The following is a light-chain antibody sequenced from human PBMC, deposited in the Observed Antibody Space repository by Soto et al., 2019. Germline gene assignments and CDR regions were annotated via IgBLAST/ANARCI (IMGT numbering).Light chain of an antibody. J-gene: IGKJ1*01. CDR1: QSVGSD. Sequence: EIVVTQSPATLSVSPGERVRLSCRASQSVGSDLAWYQQKPGQAPRLLIYGASNRATGIPDRFSGSGSGTDFTLTISRLEPEDFAVYYCQQYGSSGTFGQGTKVDIK. CDR2: GAS. CDR3: QQYGSSGT. V-gene: IGKV3-20*01.